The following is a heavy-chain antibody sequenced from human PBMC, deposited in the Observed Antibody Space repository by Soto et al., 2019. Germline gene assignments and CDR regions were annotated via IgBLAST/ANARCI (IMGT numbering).Heavy chain of an antibody. CDR2: MNPNSGNT. Sequence: GASVKVSCKASGYTFTSYDINWVRQATGQGLEWMGWMNPNSGNTGYAQKFQGRVTMTRNTSISTAYMELSSLRSEDTAVYYCVTSVGATIGFDYWGQGTLVTVSS. CDR3: VTSVGATIGFDY. V-gene: IGHV1-8*01. J-gene: IGHJ4*02. CDR1: GYTFTSYD. D-gene: IGHD1-26*01.